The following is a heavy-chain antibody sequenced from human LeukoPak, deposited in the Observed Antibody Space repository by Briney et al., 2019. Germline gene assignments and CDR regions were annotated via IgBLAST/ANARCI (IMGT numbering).Heavy chain of an antibody. CDR1: GGSFSGYY. Sequence: PSETLSLTCAVYGGSFSGYYWSWIRQPPGKGLEWIASLYHSGNSNYNPSLKSRVTMSVDTSKNQFSLQLTSMTAADTAIYYCTRHQTNFYGSGAPFDPWGQGTLVTVSS. CDR3: TRHQTNFYGSGAPFDP. J-gene: IGHJ5*02. V-gene: IGHV4-34*01. D-gene: IGHD3-10*01. CDR2: LYHSGNS.